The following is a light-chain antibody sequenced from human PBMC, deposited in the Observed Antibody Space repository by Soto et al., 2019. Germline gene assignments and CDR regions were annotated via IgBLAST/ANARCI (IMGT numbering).Light chain of an antibody. CDR3: QTWDTGSVL. V-gene: IGLV4-69*01. CDR2: VNSDGSH. Sequence: QLVLTQSPSASASLGASVNLTCTLNSGHSTYAIAWHQQQPDKGPRYLMNVNSDGSHTKGDGIPDRFSGSSSGAERHLTISSLQSDDAADYYCQTWDTGSVLFGEGTSSPS. J-gene: IGLJ2*01. CDR1: SGHSTYA.